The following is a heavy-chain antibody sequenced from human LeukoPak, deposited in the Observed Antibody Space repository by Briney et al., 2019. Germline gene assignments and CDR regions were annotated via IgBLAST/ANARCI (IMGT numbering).Heavy chain of an antibody. J-gene: IGHJ6*02. Sequence: ASVRVSCKASGYTFTSYGISWVRQAPGQGLEWMGWISAYNGNTNYAQKLQGRVTTTTDTSTSTAYMELRSLRSDDTAVYYCGRDYRLWFGELLQAFYYYYGMDVWGQGTTVTVSS. CDR2: ISAYNGNT. D-gene: IGHD3-10*01. V-gene: IGHV1-18*01. CDR1: GYTFTSYG. CDR3: GRDYRLWFGELLQAFYYYYGMDV.